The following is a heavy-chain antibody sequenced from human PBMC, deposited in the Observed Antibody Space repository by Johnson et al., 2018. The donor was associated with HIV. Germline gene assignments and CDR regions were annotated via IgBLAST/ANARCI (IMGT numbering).Heavy chain of an antibody. J-gene: IGHJ3*02. D-gene: IGHD6-6*01. V-gene: IGHV3-23*04. CDR2: ISGSGVST. CDR3: ANFRYSSSADAFDI. Sequence: VHLVESGGGSVQPGGSLRLSCAASGFSFSSYALTWVRQAPGKGLEWVSGISGSGVSTYYADSVKGRFTISRDNSKDTLFLQMDSLRPEDTAVYYCANFRYSSSADAFDIWGQGTMVTVSS. CDR1: GFSFSSYA.